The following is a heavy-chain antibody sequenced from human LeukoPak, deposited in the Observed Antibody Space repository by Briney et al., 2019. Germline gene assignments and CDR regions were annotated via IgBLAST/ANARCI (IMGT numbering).Heavy chain of an antibody. V-gene: IGHV3-21*01. J-gene: IGHJ3*02. D-gene: IGHD3-22*01. CDR3: ARVGSSSGYYYGAFDI. CDR1: GFTFSSYS. CDR2: ISDSSSYT. Sequence: GGSLRLSCAASGFTFSSYSMNWVRQAPGKGLEWVSSISDSSSYTYYADSLKGRFTISRDNAKNSLYLQMNSLRAEDTAVYYCARVGSSSGYYYGAFDIWGQGTMVTVSS.